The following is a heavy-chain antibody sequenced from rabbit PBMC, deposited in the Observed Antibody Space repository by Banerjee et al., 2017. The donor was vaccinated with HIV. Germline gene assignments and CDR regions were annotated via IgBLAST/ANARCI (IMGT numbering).Heavy chain of an antibody. CDR2: IHTGGSGVT. CDR1: GFSFSSNA. CDR3: ARDAGYGGVGYAGAFDP. D-gene: IGHD4-2*01. J-gene: IGHJ2*01. Sequence: QSLEESGGDLVKPGASLTLTCTVSGFSFSSNAMCWVRQAPGKRPEWIACIHTGGSGVTDYASWAKGRFTISKTSSTTVTLQMTSLTAADTATYFCARDAGYGGVGYAGAFDPWGPGTLVTVS. V-gene: IGHV1S40*01.